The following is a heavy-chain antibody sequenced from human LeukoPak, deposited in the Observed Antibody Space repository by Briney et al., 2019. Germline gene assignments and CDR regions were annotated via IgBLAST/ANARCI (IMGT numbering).Heavy chain of an antibody. CDR2: ISSSGSTI. Sequence: GGSLRLSCASSGFTFSSYEMNWVRQAPGKGLEWVSYISSSGSTIYYADSVKGRFTISRDNAKNSLYLQMNSLRAEDTAVYYCAELGITMIGGVWGKGTTVTISS. V-gene: IGHV3-48*03. D-gene: IGHD3-10*02. CDR3: AELGITMIGGV. J-gene: IGHJ6*04. CDR1: GFTFSSYE.